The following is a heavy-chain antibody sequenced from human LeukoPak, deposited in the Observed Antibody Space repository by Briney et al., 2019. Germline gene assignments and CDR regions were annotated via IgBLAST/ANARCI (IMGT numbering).Heavy chain of an antibody. V-gene: IGHV1-69*13. J-gene: IGHJ4*02. CDR1: GGTFSNYA. D-gene: IGHD4-23*01. CDR2: IIPIFGTA. Sequence: ASVKVSCKASGGTFSNYAISWVRQAPGQGLEWMGGIIPIFGTANYAQKFKGRVTITADESTYTAYMELSSLRSEDTAVYYCARGWLAENMVVTPYNYWDQGTRVTVSS. CDR3: ARGWLAENMVVTPYNY.